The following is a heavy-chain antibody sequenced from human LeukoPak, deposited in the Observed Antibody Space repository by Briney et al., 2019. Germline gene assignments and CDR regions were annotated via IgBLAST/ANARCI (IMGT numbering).Heavy chain of an antibody. CDR1: GGSISSGGYS. CDR3: ARDRGVVVPAAMNWFDP. Sequence: SETLSLTCAVSGGSISSGGYSWSWIRQPPGKGLEWIGYIYHSGSTYYNPSLKSRVTISVDRSKNQFSLKLSSVTAADTAVYYCARDRGVVVPAAMNWFDPWGQGTLVTVSS. J-gene: IGHJ5*02. V-gene: IGHV4-30-2*01. D-gene: IGHD2-2*01. CDR2: IYHSGST.